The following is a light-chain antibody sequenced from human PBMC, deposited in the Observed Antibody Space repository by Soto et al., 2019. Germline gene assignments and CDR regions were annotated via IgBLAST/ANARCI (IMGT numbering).Light chain of an antibody. CDR3: QQYTGPPTT. Sequence: ESILTQSPDTLSLSPGERATPSCRASQTVSSNYSAWCQQRPGQAPRLLIYGASTRAAGIPDRFSGSGSGTDFTLTITRLEPEDSAVYFCQQYTGPPTTFGQGTRLEIK. J-gene: IGKJ5*01. CDR1: QTVSSNY. V-gene: IGKV3-20*01. CDR2: GAS.